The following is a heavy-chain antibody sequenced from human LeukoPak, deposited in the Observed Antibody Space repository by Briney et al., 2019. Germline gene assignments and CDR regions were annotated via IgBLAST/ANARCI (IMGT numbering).Heavy chain of an antibody. V-gene: IGHV4-59*11. Sequence: SETLSLTCTVSGGSISSHYWSWIRQPPGQGLEWIGYIYYSGSTNYNPSPKSRVTISVDTSKNQFSLKLSPVTAADTAVYYCARLSYYGSGRGGFDPWGQGTLVTVSS. J-gene: IGHJ5*02. CDR1: GGSISSHY. CDR3: ARLSYYGSGRGGFDP. CDR2: IYYSGST. D-gene: IGHD3-10*01.